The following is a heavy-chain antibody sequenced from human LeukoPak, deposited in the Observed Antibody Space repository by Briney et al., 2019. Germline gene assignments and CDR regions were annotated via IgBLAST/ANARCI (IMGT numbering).Heavy chain of an antibody. CDR2: INHSGST. CDR3: ARGGDYGDILDY. D-gene: IGHD4-17*01. CDR1: GGSFSGYY. V-gene: IGHV4-34*01. J-gene: IGHJ4*02. Sequence: PSETLSLTCAVYGGSFSGYYWSWIRQPPGKGLEWIGEINHSGSTNYNPSPKSRVTISVDTSKNQFSLKLSSVTAADTAVYYCARGGDYGDILDYWGQGTLVTVSS.